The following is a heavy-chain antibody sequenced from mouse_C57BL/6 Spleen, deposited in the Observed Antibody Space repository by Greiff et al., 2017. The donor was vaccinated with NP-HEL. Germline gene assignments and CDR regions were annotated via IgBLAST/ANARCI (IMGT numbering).Heavy chain of an antibody. CDR3: ANYYGNLRFAY. J-gene: IGHJ3*01. Sequence: EVKVEESGGGLVKPGGSLKLSCAASGFTFSSYAMSWVRQTPEKRLEWVATISDGGSYTYYPDNVKGRFTISRDNAKNNLYLQMSHLKSEDTAMYYCANYYGNLRFAYWGQGTLVTVSA. CDR2: ISDGGSYT. CDR1: GFTFSSYA. V-gene: IGHV5-4*03. D-gene: IGHD2-1*01.